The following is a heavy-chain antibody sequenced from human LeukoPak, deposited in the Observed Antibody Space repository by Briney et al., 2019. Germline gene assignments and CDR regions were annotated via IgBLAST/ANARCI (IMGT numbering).Heavy chain of an antibody. Sequence: SQTLSLTCTVSGGSISSGGYYWSWIRQHPGKGLEWIGYIYYSGSTYYNPSLKSRVTISVDTSKNQFSLKLSSVTAADTAVYYCARLLRLGELSLYPDAFDIWGQGTMVTVSS. CDR1: GGSISSGGYY. CDR3: ARLLRLGELSLYPDAFDI. CDR2: IYYSGST. V-gene: IGHV4-31*03. J-gene: IGHJ3*02. D-gene: IGHD3-16*02.